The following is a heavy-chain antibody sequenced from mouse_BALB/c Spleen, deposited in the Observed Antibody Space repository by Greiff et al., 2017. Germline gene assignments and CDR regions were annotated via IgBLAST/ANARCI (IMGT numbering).Heavy chain of an antibody. CDR1: GFSLSTSGMG. V-gene: IGHV8-12*01. Sequence: QVTLKECGPGILQPSQTLSLTCSFSGFSLSTSGMGVSWIRQPSGKGLEWLAHIYWDDDKRYNPSLKSRLTISKDTSSNQVFLKITSVDTADTATYYCARRANWDAFDYWGQGTTLTVSS. CDR3: ARRANWDAFDY. D-gene: IGHD4-1*01. CDR2: IYWDDDK. J-gene: IGHJ2*01.